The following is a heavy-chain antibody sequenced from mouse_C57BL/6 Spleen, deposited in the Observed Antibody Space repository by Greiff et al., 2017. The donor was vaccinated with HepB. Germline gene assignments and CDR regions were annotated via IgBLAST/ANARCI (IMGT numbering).Heavy chain of an antibody. CDR1: GYTFTSYW. CDR2: IDPSDSYT. J-gene: IGHJ3*01. V-gene: IGHV1-69*01. CDR3: ARSEVRRCAY. Sequence: QVQLQQPGAELVMPGASVKLSCKASGYTFTSYWMHWVKQRPGQGLEWIGEIDPSDSYTNYNQKFKGKSTLTVDKSSSTAYMQLSSLTSEDSAVYYCARSEVRRCAYWGQGTLVTVSA.